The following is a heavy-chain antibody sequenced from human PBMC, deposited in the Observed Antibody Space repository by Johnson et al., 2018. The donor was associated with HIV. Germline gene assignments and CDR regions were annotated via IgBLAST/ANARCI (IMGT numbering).Heavy chain of an antibody. V-gene: IGHV3-30*14. Sequence: QVQLVESGGGVVQPGRSLRLSCAASGFTFSSYAMHWVRQAPGKGLEWVAVISYDGSNKYYADSVKGRFTISRDNSKNTLYLQMGSLRAEDMAVYYCARCRDGYTCDVFDIWGQGTMVTVSS. CDR2: ISYDGSNK. J-gene: IGHJ3*02. CDR3: ARCRDGYTCDVFDI. CDR1: GFTFSSYA. D-gene: IGHD5-24*01.